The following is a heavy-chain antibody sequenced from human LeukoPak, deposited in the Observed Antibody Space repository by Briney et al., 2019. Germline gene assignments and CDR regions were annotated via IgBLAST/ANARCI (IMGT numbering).Heavy chain of an antibody. V-gene: IGHV3-33*01. CDR2: IWYDGSNK. D-gene: IGHD6-19*01. CDR1: GFTFSSYG. Sequence: PGGSLRLSCAASGFTFSSYGMHWVRQAPGKGLEWVAVIWYDGSNKYYADSVKGRFTISRDNSKNTLYLQMNSLRAEDTAVYYCARKPYSSGWYPYYYYYGMDVWGQGTTVTVSS. CDR3: ARKPYSSGWYPYYYYYGMDV. J-gene: IGHJ6*02.